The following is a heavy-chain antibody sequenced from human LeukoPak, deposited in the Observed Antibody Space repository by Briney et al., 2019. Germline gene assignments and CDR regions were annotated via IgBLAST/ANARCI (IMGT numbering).Heavy chain of an antibody. CDR3: ASGIRLGELSFLDY. CDR1: GGTFSSYA. CDR2: IIPIFGTA. V-gene: IGHV1-69*06. J-gene: IGHJ4*02. D-gene: IGHD3-16*02. Sequence: SVKVSCKASGGTFSSYAISWVRQAPGQGLEWVGGIIPIFGTANFAQKFQGRVTITADKSTSTAYMELSSLRSEDTAVYYCASGIRLGELSFLDYWGQGTLVTVSS.